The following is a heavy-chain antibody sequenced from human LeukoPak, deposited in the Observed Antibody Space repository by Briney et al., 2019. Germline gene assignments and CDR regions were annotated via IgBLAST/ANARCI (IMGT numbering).Heavy chain of an antibody. CDR2: ISGGDST. D-gene: IGHD6-25*01. Sequence: GGSLRLSCAASGFTFSNFWMHWVRQAPGRGLEWVSSISGGDSTYYADSAPGRFTIFRDNYKNTQYLQMNSMRTEDKAGYYRGKGGQGLRFDYWGQGPLVTVSS. V-gene: IGHV3-23*01. CDR3: GKGGQGLRFDY. J-gene: IGHJ4*02. CDR1: GFTFSNFW.